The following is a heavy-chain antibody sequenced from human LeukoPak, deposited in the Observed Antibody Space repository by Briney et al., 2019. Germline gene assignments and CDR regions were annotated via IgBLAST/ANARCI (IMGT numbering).Heavy chain of an antibody. CDR2: IYYSGST. CDR3: ARGGSTQNAFDI. V-gene: IGHV4-59*12. CDR1: GGSISNYY. J-gene: IGHJ3*02. Sequence: PSETLSLTCTVSGGSISNYYYSWLRQPPGKGLEWIGYIYYSGSTNYNPSLKSRVTLSVDTSKNQFSLKLSSVTAADTAVYYCARGGSTQNAFDIWGQGTMVTVSS.